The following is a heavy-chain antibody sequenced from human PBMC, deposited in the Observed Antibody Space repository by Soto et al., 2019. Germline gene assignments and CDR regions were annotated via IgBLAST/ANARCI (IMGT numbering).Heavy chain of an antibody. Sequence: SVKVSCKASGGTFSSYAINFVRQAPGQGLEWMGGIIPIFGTANSAQKLQGRVTITADESTSIVNMELSSLRSEDTAVYYCARALRGRYYGMDVWGQGTTVTVSS. D-gene: IGHD5-12*01. J-gene: IGHJ6*02. CDR1: GGTFSSYA. CDR3: ARALRGRYYGMDV. CDR2: IIPIFGTA. V-gene: IGHV1-69*13.